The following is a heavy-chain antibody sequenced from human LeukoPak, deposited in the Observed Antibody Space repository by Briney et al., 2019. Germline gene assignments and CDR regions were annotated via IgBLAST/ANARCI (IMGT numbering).Heavy chain of an antibody. Sequence: ASVKVSCKASGGTFSSYAISWVRQAPGQGLEWMGRIIPILGIANYARKFQGRVTITADKSTSTAYMELSSLRSEDTAVYYCARAGDYYDSSGYLDYWGQGTLVTVSS. V-gene: IGHV1-69*04. CDR3: ARAGDYYDSSGYLDY. J-gene: IGHJ4*02. D-gene: IGHD3-22*01. CDR2: IIPILGIA. CDR1: GGTFSSYA.